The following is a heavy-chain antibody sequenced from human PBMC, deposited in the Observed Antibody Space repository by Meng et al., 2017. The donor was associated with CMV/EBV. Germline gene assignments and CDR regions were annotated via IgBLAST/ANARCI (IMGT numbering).Heavy chain of an antibody. J-gene: IGHJ5*02. V-gene: IGHV4-34*01. D-gene: IGHD2-2*01. CDR3: ARGRQRKFDP. CDR1: GGSVSGYY. Sequence: LSLTCAVYGGSVSGYYWSWIRQPPGKGLEWIGEINHSGSTNYNPSLKSRVTISVDTSKNQFSLKLSSVTAADTAVYYCARGRQRKFDPWGQGTLVTVSS. CDR2: INHSGST.